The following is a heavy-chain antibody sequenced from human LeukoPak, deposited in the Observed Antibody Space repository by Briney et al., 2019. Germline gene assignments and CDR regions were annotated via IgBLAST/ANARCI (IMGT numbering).Heavy chain of an antibody. CDR2: INPDGSTT. Sequence: GGSLRLSCAASGFTFSVFWMHWVRQAPGTGPVWVSRINPDGSTTSYADSVKGRFTISRDNAKNTLYLQISSLRAEDTAVYYCARNMWGTFDYWGQGTLVTVSS. D-gene: IGHD7-27*01. J-gene: IGHJ4*02. V-gene: IGHV3-74*01. CDR3: ARNMWGTFDY. CDR1: GFTFSVFW.